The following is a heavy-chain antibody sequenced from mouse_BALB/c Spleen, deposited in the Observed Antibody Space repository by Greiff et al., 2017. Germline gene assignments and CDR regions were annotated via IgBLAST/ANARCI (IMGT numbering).Heavy chain of an antibody. J-gene: IGHJ1*01. CDR3: ARDPFITTRYFDV. D-gene: IGHD1-1*01. CDR1: GFTFSSYY. Sequence: EVKLVESGGGLVKLGGSLKLSCAASGFTFSSYYMSWVRQTPEKRLELVAAINSNGGSTYYPDTVKGRFTISRDNAKNTLYLQMSSLKSEDTALYYCARDPFITTRYFDVWGAGTTVTVSS. CDR2: INSNGGST. V-gene: IGHV5-6-2*01.